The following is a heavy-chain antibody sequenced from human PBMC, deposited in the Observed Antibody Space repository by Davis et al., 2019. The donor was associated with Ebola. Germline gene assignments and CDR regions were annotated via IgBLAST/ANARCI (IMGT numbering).Heavy chain of an antibody. CDR1: GFTFSRYS. CDR2: ISSSNSYI. D-gene: IGHD1-26*01. Sequence: GESLKISCAASGFTFSRYSMNWVRQAPGKGLEWVSSISSSNSYIYYADSVKGRFTISRDNAKNSLYLQMNSLRAEDTAVYYCARLIGSYPSWFDPWGQGTLVTVSS. J-gene: IGHJ5*02. CDR3: ARLIGSYPSWFDP. V-gene: IGHV3-21*01.